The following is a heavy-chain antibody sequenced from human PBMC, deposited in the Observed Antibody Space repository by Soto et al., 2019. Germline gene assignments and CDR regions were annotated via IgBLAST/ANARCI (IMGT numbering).Heavy chain of an antibody. V-gene: IGHV1-69*01. D-gene: IGHD6-19*01. CDR3: ARERGEGIAVAGAVWFDP. CDR1: GGTFSSYA. Sequence: VKVSCKASGGTFSSYAISWGRQAPGQGLEWMGGIIPIFGTANYAQKFQGRVTITADESTSTAYMELSSLRSEDTAVYYCARERGEGIAVAGAVWFDPWGQGTLVTVSS. J-gene: IGHJ5*02. CDR2: IIPIFGTA.